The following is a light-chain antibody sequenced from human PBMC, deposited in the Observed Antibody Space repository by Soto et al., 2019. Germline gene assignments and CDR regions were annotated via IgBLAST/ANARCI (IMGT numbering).Light chain of an antibody. CDR2: LGS. V-gene: IGKV2-28*01. CDR3: MPALQTPLP. J-gene: IGKJ4*01. Sequence: DIVMTQSPLSLPVTPGEPASISCRSSQSLRHSNGYTYLDWYLQKPGQSPQLLIYLGSNRASGVPDRFSGSGSGTDFTLKISRVEAEDVGVYYCMPALQTPLPFGGGTKVEIK. CDR1: QSLRHSNGYTY.